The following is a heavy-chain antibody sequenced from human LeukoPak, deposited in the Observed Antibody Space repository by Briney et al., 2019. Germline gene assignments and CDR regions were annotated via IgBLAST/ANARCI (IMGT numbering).Heavy chain of an antibody. CDR1: GCSISSRIYY. CDR3: ARQALYSYGLPDY. D-gene: IGHD5-18*01. V-gene: IGHV4-39*01. J-gene: IGHJ4*02. Sequence: SETLSLTCTVSGCSISSRIYYWGWIRQPPGKGLDWIVSIYYSGSTYYNPSLKSRVTISVDTSKNQFSLKLSSVTAADTAVYYCARQALYSYGLPDYWGQGTLVTVSS. CDR2: IYYSGST.